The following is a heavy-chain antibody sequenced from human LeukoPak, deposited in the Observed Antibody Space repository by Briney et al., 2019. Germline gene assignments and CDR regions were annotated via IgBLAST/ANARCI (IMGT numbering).Heavy chain of an antibody. CDR3: ARDRGGTYDY. CDR2: ISYIGST. J-gene: IGHJ4*02. Sequence: PSETLSLTCAVSGGSISSSNWWSWVRQPPEKGLEWIGYISYIGSTNYNPSLKSRLTISVDTSKNQFSLRLSSVTAADPAVYYCARDRGGTYDYWGQGTLVTVSS. V-gene: IGHV4-4*02. D-gene: IGHD1-26*01. CDR1: GGSISSSNW.